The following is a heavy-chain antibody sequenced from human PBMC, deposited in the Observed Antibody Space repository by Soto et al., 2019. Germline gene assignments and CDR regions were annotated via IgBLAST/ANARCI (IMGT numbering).Heavy chain of an antibody. CDR2: IRSKSHGGTT. V-gene: IGHV3-49*03. D-gene: IGHD2-2*01. J-gene: IGHJ4*01. CDR3: TSDFSLVVVPAANIRVDY. CDR1: GFTFGDYA. Sequence: EVQLVESGGALVQPGRSLRLSCTASGFTFGDYAMSWFRQAPGKGPEWVGLIRSKSHGGTTEYAASVKGRFTISRDDSISIAYLQMNSLKTGDTAVYYCTSDFSLVVVPAANIRVDYWGPGILVTVSS.